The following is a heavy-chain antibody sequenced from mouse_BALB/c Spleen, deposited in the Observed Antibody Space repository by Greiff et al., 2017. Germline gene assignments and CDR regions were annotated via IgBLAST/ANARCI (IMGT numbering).Heavy chain of an antibody. CDR2: INSNGGST. Sequence: EVKVVESGGGLVQPGGSLKLSCAASGFTFSSYGMSWVRQTPDKRLELVATINSNGGSTYYPDSVKGRFTISRDNAKNTLYLQMSSLKSEDTAMYYCARVDGYSWFAYWGQGTLVTVSA. CDR3: ARVDGYSWFAY. V-gene: IGHV5-6-3*01. CDR1: GFTFSSYG. D-gene: IGHD2-3*01. J-gene: IGHJ3*01.